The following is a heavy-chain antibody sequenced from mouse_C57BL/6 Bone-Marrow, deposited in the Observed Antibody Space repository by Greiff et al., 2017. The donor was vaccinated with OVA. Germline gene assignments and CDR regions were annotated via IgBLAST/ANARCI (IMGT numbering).Heavy chain of an antibody. CDR2: IDPASDNT. J-gene: IGHJ4*01. V-gene: IGHV14-3*01. CDR1: GFTIKNTY. Sequence: VQLQESVAELVRPGASVKLSCTASGFTIKNTYMHWVKQRPEQGLEWIGRIDPASDNTKYAPKFQGKATMTADTSSNTAYLQLSSLTSEDTAVYCCARGNVSSSFYAMDYWGQGTSVTVSS. D-gene: IGHD1-1*01. CDR3: ARGNVSSSFYAMDY.